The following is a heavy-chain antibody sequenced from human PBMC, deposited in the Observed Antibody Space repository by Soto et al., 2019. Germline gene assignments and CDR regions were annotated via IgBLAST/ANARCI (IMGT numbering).Heavy chain of an antibody. CDR2: ISAYTDTP. CDR1: GYTFTNFG. D-gene: IGHD2-2*01. Sequence: ASVKVSCKASGYTFTNFGVTWVRRAPGQGLEWMGWISAYTDTPNYAQKFQGRVTMTIDTSTSTAYMDLRSLTSDDTAVYYCARVIPGVEAWFDPCGQLTLVPVSS. V-gene: IGHV1-18*01. CDR3: ARVIPGVEAWFDP. J-gene: IGHJ5*02.